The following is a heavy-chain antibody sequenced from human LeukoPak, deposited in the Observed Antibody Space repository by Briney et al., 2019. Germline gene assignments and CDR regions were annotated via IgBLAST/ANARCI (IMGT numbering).Heavy chain of an antibody. CDR1: GGSISSHY. Sequence: ASETLSLTCTVSGGSISSHYWSWIRQPPGKGLEWIGYIYYSGSTNYNPSLKSRVTISVDTSKNQFSPKLSSVTAADTAVYYCARWVVTDDAFDIWGQGTMVTVSS. V-gene: IGHV4-59*11. CDR3: ARWVVTDDAFDI. CDR2: IYYSGST. J-gene: IGHJ3*02. D-gene: IGHD2-21*02.